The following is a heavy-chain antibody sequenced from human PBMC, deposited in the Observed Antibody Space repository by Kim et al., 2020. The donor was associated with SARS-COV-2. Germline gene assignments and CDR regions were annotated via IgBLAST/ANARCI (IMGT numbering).Heavy chain of an antibody. CDR1: GGSVSSGSYY. V-gene: IGHV4-61*01. J-gene: IGHJ6*02. CDR2: IYYSGST. CDR3: ARDGGGGLKHYYYYYGMDV. D-gene: IGHD3-16*01. Sequence: SETLSLTCTVSGGSVSSGSYYWSWIRQPPGKGLEWIGYIYYSGSTNYNPSLKSRVTISVDTSKNQFSLKLSSVTAADTAVYYCARDGGGGLKHYYYYYGMDVWGQGTTVTVSS.